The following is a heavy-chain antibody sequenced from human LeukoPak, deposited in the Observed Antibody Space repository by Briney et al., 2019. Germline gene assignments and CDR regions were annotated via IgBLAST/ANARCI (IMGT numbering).Heavy chain of an antibody. D-gene: IGHD3-10*01. Sequence: GASVKVSCTASGYTFTRYGISWVRQAPGQGLEWMGWISGYNYNTKYAQKVQGRVTMTTDTSTNTAYMELRSLRADDTAVYYCAREKYHGSGRLQYYYYGMDVWGKGTAVTVSS. V-gene: IGHV1-18*01. J-gene: IGHJ6*04. CDR3: AREKYHGSGRLQYYYYGMDV. CDR1: GYTFTRYG. CDR2: ISGYNYNT.